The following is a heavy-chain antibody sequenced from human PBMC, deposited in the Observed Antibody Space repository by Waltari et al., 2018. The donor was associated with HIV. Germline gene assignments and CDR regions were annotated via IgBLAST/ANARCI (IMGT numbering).Heavy chain of an antibody. CDR3: ARATIASVTPAFAY. CDR2: INHSGST. Sequence: QVQLQQWGAGLLKPSETLSLTCAGYTGSFSASPWTWIRQSPGRGLEWIGEINHSGSTTYNPSLKSRVTISVDTSKNQFSLKLSSVTAADRAIYYCARATIASVTPAFAYWSQGSLVTVSS. D-gene: IGHD2-15*01. J-gene: IGHJ4*02. V-gene: IGHV4-34*01. CDR1: TGSFSASP.